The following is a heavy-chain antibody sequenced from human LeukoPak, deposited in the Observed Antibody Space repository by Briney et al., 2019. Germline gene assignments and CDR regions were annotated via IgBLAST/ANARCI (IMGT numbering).Heavy chain of an antibody. CDR3: AKEAYCGGDCSRWFDP. J-gene: IGHJ5*02. Sequence: GGSLRLSCAVSGFSVTNNYMSWVRQAPGKGLEWVSVFYVGGATYYADSVKGRFTISRDNSKNTLYLQMDSLRADDTAVYYCAKEAYCGGDCSRWFDPWGQGTLVTVSS. D-gene: IGHD2-21*02. CDR1: GFSVTNNY. CDR2: FYVGGAT. V-gene: IGHV3-53*01.